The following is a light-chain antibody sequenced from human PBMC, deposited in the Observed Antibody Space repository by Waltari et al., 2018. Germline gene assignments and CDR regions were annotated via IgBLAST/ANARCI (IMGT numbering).Light chain of an antibody. V-gene: IGLV2-11*01. CDR1: SSAVGGFNY. J-gene: IGLJ1*01. CDR3: CSYAGNYLYV. Sequence: QSALTQPRPVSGSPGQSVTISCPGTSSAVGGFNYVSWYQQHPGKAPKFMIYDVNKRPSGVPARFSGSKSGNTASLTISGLQAEDEADYYCCSYAGNYLYVFGTGTKVTVL. CDR2: DVN.